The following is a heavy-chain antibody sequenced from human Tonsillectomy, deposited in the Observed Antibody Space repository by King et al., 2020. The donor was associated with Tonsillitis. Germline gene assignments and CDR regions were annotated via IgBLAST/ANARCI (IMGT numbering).Heavy chain of an antibody. V-gene: IGHV3-30*18. CDR2: LAYDGSNK. CDR3: AKEEVGFDY. Sequence: VQLVQSGGGVVQPGRSLRLSCAASGFTFSSYGMHWVRQAPGKGLDWVAVLAYDGSNKKYADSVKGRFTISRDNSKNTLYLQMNSLRVEDTAVYYCAKEEVGFDYWGQGTLVTVSS. J-gene: IGHJ4*02. CDR1: GFTFSSYG.